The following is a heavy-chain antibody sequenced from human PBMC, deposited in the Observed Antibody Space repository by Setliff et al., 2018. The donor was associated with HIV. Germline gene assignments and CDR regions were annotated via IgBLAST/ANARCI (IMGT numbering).Heavy chain of an antibody. Sequence: SETLSLTCTVSGDSISSSGYYWSWIRQHPGKGLEWIGYIFYTGSTYYHPSLKSRLTISVDTSKNQFSLKLNSVTAADTAVYHCARLSSYRSPSYYFDYWGQGALVTVSS. D-gene: IGHD3-10*01. J-gene: IGHJ4*02. CDR3: ARLSSYRSPSYYFDY. CDR1: GDSISSSGYY. CDR2: IFYTGST. V-gene: IGHV4-31*03.